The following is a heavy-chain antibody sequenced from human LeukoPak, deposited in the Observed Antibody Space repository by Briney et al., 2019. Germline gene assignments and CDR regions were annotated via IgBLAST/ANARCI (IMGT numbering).Heavy chain of an antibody. CDR1: GYTFTSYG. D-gene: IGHD2-15*01. CDR2: ISAYNGNT. J-gene: IGHJ4*02. V-gene: IGHV1-18*01. CDR3: ARARGYCSGGSCYRWDY. Sequence: GASVKVSCKASGYTFTSYGISWVRQAPGQGLEWMGWISAYNGNTNYAQKLQGRVTMITDTSTSTAYMELRSLRSDDTAVHYCARARGYCSGGSCYRWDYWGQGTLVTVSS.